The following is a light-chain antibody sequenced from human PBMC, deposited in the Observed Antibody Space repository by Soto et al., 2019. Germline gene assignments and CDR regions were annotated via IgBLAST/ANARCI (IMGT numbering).Light chain of an antibody. J-gene: IGLJ1*01. CDR1: SSAVGSSNL. Sequence: QSVLTQPASVSGSPGPSITISCTGTSSAVGSSNLVSWYQQHPGKTPNLIIYEGSRRPSGVSGRFSGSMSGNAASLTISGLQAEDEADYYCCSFARSSTSYVFGTGTKVTVL. CDR3: CSFARSSTSYV. CDR2: EGS. V-gene: IGLV2-23*01.